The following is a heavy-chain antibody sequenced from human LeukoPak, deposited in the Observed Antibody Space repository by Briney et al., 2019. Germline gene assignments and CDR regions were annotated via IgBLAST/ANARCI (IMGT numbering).Heavy chain of an antibody. V-gene: IGHV4-4*07. CDR3: ARDREVWDVVVPSATNEQLYYYYYYMDV. D-gene: IGHD2-2*01. CDR1: GGSISSYY. J-gene: IGHJ6*03. Sequence: PSETLSLTCTVSGGSISSYYWSWIRQPAGKGLEWIGRIYTSGSTNYNPSLKSRVTMSVDTSKNQFSLKLSSVTAADTAVYYCARDREVWDVVVPSATNEQLYYYYYYMDVWGKGTTVTVSS. CDR2: IYTSGST.